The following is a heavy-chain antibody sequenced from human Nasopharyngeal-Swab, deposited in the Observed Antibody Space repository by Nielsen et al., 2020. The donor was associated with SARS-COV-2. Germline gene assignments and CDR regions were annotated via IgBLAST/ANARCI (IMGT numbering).Heavy chain of an antibody. CDR2: IWYDGSNK. Sequence: GESLKISCAASGFTFSSYGMHWVRQAPGKGLEWVAVIWYDGSNKYYADSVKGRFTISRDNSKNKLYLQMNSLRAEDTAVYYCARGNNWNGNWEEDAFDIWGQGTMVTVSS. CDR3: ARGNNWNGNWEEDAFDI. D-gene: IGHD1-20*01. J-gene: IGHJ3*02. V-gene: IGHV3-33*01. CDR1: GFTFSSYG.